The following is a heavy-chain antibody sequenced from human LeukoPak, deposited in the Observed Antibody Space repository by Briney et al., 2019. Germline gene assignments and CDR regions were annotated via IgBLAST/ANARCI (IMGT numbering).Heavy chain of an antibody. D-gene: IGHD3-22*01. J-gene: IGHJ4*02. CDR2: IWYDGSNK. CDR1: GFTFSSYA. CDR3: ARGLFNYDNSGLNY. Sequence: GGSLRLSCAASGFTFSSYAMYWVRQAPGKGLEWVTNIWYDGSNKYYADSVKGRFTISRDNSKNTLYLQMNSLRAEDTAVYYCARGLFNYDNSGLNYWGQGTRVTVSS. V-gene: IGHV3-33*01.